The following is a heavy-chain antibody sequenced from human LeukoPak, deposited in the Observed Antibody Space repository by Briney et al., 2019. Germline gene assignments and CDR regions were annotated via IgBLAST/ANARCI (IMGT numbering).Heavy chain of an antibody. Sequence: PSETLSLTCTVSGGSISSYYWSWIRQPPGKGLEWIGYIYYSGSTNHNPSLKSRVTISVDTSKNQFSLKLSSVTAADTAVYYCARLDSSGYYAVYWGQGTLVTVSS. D-gene: IGHD3-22*01. CDR3: ARLDSSGYYAVY. CDR1: GGSISSYY. CDR2: IYYSGST. J-gene: IGHJ4*02. V-gene: IGHV4-59*08.